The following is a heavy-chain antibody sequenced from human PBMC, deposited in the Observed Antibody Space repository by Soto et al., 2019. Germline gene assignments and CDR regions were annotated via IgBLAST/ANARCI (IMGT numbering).Heavy chain of an antibody. J-gene: IGHJ4*02. CDR3: AVYIAGAGGEGY. V-gene: IGHV4-61*01. CDR1: GGSVTSGSYH. Sequence: QVQLQESGPGLVKPSETLSLTCTVSGGSVTSGSYHWTWIRQPPGKGLEWIGQSGSTNYNPSLRSRITISVDTSKNQFSLNLSSLTAADTAVYYCAVYIAGAGGEGYWGRGTLVTVSS. CDR2: QSGST. D-gene: IGHD6-19*01.